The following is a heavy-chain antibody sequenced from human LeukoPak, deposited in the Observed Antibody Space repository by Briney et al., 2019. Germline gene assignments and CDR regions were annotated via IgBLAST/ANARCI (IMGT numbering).Heavy chain of an antibody. V-gene: IGHV1-8*03. J-gene: IGHJ4*02. CDR1: GYTFTNYH. CDR2: MNPINGDS. CDR3: ARTTSFTASGYDY. Sequence: ASVNVSCTASGYTFTNYHINWVRQAPGQGLEWVGWMNPINGDSGFAQKFQGRVTITRDSSISTSYMELRSLTSEDTAVYFCARTTSFTASGYDYWGPGTLVTVSS. D-gene: IGHD6-25*01.